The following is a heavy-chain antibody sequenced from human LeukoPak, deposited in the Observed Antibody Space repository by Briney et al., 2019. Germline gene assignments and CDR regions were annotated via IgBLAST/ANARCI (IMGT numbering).Heavy chain of an antibody. J-gene: IGHJ4*02. CDR3: ARDQYDTWSRRGNFDS. CDR1: GFTFGKYW. D-gene: IGHD3-3*01. CDR2: IKLDGSEK. V-gene: IGHV3-7*03. Sequence: GGSLRLSCVASGFTFGKYWMSWVRQAPGKGLEWEANIKLDGSEKNYVDSVKGRFTISRDNTKNSLYLQMNSLRVEDTAVFYCARDQYDTWSRRGNFDSWGQGTLVIVSS.